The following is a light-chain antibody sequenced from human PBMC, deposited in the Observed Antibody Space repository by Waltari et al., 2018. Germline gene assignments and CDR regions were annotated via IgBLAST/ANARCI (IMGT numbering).Light chain of an antibody. CDR3: QQYTEWPPLT. Sequence: EIVMTQSPATLSVSPGERVTLSCRASQSVKDHLAWCQQRPGQAPRLLIYGASTRAPGIPARFSGSGFGTEFTLTIVSLQSEDVGVYYCQQYTEWPPLTFGGGTTVDIK. V-gene: IGKV3-15*01. CDR1: QSVKDH. J-gene: IGKJ4*01. CDR2: GAS.